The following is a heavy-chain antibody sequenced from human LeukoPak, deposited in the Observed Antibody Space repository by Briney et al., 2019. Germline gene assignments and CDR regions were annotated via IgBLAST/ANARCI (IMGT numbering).Heavy chain of an antibody. J-gene: IGHJ5*02. V-gene: IGHV4-34*01. CDR3: ARQSEYFDWLLYRQFDP. CDR1: GGSFSGYY. Sequence: SETLSLTCAVYGGSFSGYYWSWIRQPPGKGLEWIGEINHSGSTNYNPSLKSRVTISVDTSKNQFSLKLSYVTAADTAVYYCARQSEYFDWLLYRQFDPWGQGTLVTVSS. D-gene: IGHD3-9*01. CDR2: INHSGST.